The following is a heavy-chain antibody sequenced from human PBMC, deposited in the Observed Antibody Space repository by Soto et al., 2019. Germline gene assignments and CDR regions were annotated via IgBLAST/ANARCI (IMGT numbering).Heavy chain of an antibody. CDR1: GFTFSSYG. V-gene: IGHV3-30*18. CDR3: AKGSYYYYGMDV. CDR2: ISYDGSNK. D-gene: IGHD2-15*01. Sequence: SLRLSCAASGFTFSSYGMHWVRQAPGKGLEWVAVISYDGSNKYYADSVKGRFTISRDNSKNTLYLQMNSLRAEDTAVYYCAKGSYYYYGMDVWGQGTTVTAP. J-gene: IGHJ6*02.